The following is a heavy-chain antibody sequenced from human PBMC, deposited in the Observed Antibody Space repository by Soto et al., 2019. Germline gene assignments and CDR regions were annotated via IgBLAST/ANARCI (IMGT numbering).Heavy chain of an antibody. CDR1: GFTFTSSA. V-gene: IGHV1-58*01. J-gene: IGHJ4*02. Sequence: SVKVSCKASGFTFTSSAVQWVRQARGQRLEWIGWIVVGSGNTNYAQKFQERVTITRDMSTSTAYMELSSLRSEDTAVYYCAACDYYDSSGYYNFDYWGQGTLVTVSS. CDR3: AACDYYDSSGYYNFDY. CDR2: IVVGSGNT. D-gene: IGHD3-22*01.